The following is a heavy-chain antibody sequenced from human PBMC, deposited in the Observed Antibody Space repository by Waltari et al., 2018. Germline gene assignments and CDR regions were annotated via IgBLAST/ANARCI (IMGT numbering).Heavy chain of an antibody. CDR2: IYSGGRT. CDR1: GFTVRTTY. J-gene: IGHJ6*04. CDR3: ARGGYTEGAAMDYYYYGMDV. Sequence: EVQLVESGGGLIQPGGSLRLSCAASGFTVRTTYMSWVRQAPGKGLEWVSVIYSGGRTYYADSVKGRFTISRDNSKNTLYLQMNSLRAEDTAVYYCARGGYTEGAAMDYYYYGMDVWGKGTTVTVSS. V-gene: IGHV3-53*01. D-gene: IGHD2-2*02.